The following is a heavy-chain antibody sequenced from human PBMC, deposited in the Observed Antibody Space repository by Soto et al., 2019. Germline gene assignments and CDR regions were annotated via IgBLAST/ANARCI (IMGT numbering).Heavy chain of an antibody. CDR1: GFPFSNAW. CDR3: TTDSYSSMVVVRSDY. Sequence: GGSLRLSCAGSGFPFSNAWINWVRHVPGKGLEWVGRIKSRALGGTTDFAAPVRGRFAITRDDSRNVAYMQMNSLHTEDTAVYSCTTDSYSSMVVVRSDYWGHGSLVTVSS. V-gene: IGHV3-15*07. CDR2: IKSRALGGTT. D-gene: IGHD2-15*01. J-gene: IGHJ4*01.